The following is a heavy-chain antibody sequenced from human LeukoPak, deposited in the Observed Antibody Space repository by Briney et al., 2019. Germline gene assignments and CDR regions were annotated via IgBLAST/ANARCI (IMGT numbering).Heavy chain of an antibody. D-gene: IGHD3-22*01. CDR3: ARGGLNYYDSSGPSVDY. V-gene: IGHV1-18*01. CDR2: ISAYSGNT. CDR1: GYTFTSYG. Sequence: ALVKVSCKAFGYTFTSYGFSWVRQAPGQGLGWMGWISAYSGNTNYAQKLQGRVTMTTDTSTSTAYMELRSLRSDDTAVYYCARGGLNYYDSSGPSVDYWGQGTLVTVSS. J-gene: IGHJ4*02.